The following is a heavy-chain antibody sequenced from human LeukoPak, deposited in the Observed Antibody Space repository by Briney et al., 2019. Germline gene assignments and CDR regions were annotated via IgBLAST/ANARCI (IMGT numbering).Heavy chain of an antibody. D-gene: IGHD5-24*01. CDR1: GGSISSGGYY. J-gene: IGHJ4*02. CDR3: VRGGEGYYYVH. V-gene: IGHV4-30-4*08. Sequence: SETLSLTCTVSGGSISSGGYYWSWIRQPPGKGLEWIGYISYSGSTHYNPSVKSRVNILRDTSKNQFSLKLTSVTAADTAVYYCVRGGEGYYYVHWGQGTLVTVSS. CDR2: ISYSGST.